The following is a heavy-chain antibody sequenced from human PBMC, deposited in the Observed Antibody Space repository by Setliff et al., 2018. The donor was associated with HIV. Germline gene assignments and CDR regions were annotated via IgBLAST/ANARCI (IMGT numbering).Heavy chain of an antibody. Sequence: PGGSLKISCKTSGYVFTSYWIGWVRQTPGKGLEWVGTIYPGNSDTRYSPSFQGQVTISADKSISTAYLQWSSLKASDTAMYYCARHSGEQQLVHTIPRPYYMDVWGKGTTVTVSS. CDR1: GYVFTSYW. J-gene: IGHJ6*03. D-gene: IGHD6-13*01. CDR3: ARHSGEQQLVHTIPRPYYMDV. V-gene: IGHV5-51*01. CDR2: IYPGNSDT.